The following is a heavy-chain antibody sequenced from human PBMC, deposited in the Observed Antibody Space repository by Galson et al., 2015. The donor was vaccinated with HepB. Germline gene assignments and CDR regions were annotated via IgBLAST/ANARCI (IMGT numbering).Heavy chain of an antibody. D-gene: IGHD3-10*01. V-gene: IGHV6-1*01. CDR1: GDSVSSKSAA. Sequence: CAISGDSVSSKSAAWNWIRQSPSRGLEWLGRTWYRSKWYNGYAVSVKSRITINPDTSKNQFSLHLNSVTPEDTAAYYCARSTGDLDYWGQGTLVTVSS. CDR3: ARSTGDLDY. J-gene: IGHJ4*02. CDR2: TWYRSKWYN.